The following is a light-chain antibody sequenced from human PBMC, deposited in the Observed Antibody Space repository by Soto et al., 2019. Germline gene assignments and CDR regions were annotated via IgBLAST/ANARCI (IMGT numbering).Light chain of an antibody. Sequence: AIQLTQSPSSLSASVAVRVSITCRASQGIRSALGWYQQKPGKVPKLLIYAASTLQSGVPSRFSGSGSGTDFTLTISSLQPEDFATYYCLLDFSYFWAFGQGTKVDIK. CDR1: QGIRSA. V-gene: IGKV1-6*01. CDR2: AAS. CDR3: LLDFSYFWA. J-gene: IGKJ1*01.